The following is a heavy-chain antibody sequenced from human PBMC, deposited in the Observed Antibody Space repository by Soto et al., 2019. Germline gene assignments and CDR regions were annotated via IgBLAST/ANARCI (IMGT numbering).Heavy chain of an antibody. D-gene: IGHD2-21*01. Sequence: ASVKVSCKASGYTFTSYGISWVRQAPGQGLEWMGWISAYNGNTNYAQKLQGRVTMTTDTSTSTAYMELRSLRSDDTAVYYCASYSLALFPTRPSVAFDICGQGTMVTVSS. CDR3: ASYSLALFPTRPSVAFDI. V-gene: IGHV1-18*04. J-gene: IGHJ3*02. CDR1: GYTFTSYG. CDR2: ISAYNGNT.